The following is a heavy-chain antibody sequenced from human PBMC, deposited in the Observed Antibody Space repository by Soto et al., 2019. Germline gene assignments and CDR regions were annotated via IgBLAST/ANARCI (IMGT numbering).Heavy chain of an antibody. D-gene: IGHD5-12*01. CDR1: GFTFSNYA. Sequence: EVQLLESGGGLVQPGGSLRLSCAVSGFTFSNYAMSWVRQAPGKGLEWVSVISGSGGSTFYADSVKGRSTISRDNSKKTLHLEMNSLRAEDTAVYYCAKDSGSVGVFDYWGQGTLVAVSS. J-gene: IGHJ4*02. V-gene: IGHV3-23*01. CDR3: AKDSGSVGVFDY. CDR2: ISGSGGST.